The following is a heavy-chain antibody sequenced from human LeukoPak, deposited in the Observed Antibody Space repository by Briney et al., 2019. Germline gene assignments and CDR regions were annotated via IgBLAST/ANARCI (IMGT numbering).Heavy chain of an antibody. V-gene: IGHV4-59*01. J-gene: IGHJ5*02. CDR2: IYYSGRT. CDR3: ASTSKGHPYGDSNWFDP. D-gene: IGHD4-17*01. CDR1: GGSISNYY. Sequence: SETLSLTCTVSGGSISNYYWSWIRQPPGKGLGWIGYIYYSGRTNYNPSLKSRVTISVDTSKNQFSLKLSSVTAADTAVYYCASTSKGHPYGDSNWFDPWGQGTLVTVSS.